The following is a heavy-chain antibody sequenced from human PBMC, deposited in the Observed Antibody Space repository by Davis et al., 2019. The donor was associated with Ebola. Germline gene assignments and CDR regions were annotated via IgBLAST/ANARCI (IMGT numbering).Heavy chain of an antibody. V-gene: IGHV4-34*01. CDR2: INHSGST. CDR3: AREDGGSYYAHWFDP. D-gene: IGHD1-26*01. CDR1: GGSFSGYY. Sequence: PSETLSLTCAVYGGSFSGYYWSWIRQPPGKGLEWIGEINHSGSTNYNPSLKSRVTISVDTSNNQFSLKLSSVNAADTAVYYCAREDGGSYYAHWFDPWGQGTLVTVSS. J-gene: IGHJ5*02.